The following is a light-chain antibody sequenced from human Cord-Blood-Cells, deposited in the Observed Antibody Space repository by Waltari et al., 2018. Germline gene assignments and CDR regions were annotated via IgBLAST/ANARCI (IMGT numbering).Light chain of an antibody. CDR3: SSYAGSNNLV. Sequence: QSALTQPPSASGSPGQSVTISCTGTSSDVGGYNYVSWYQQHPGKAPKLMIYEASKLPSGVPDRFSGSKSGNTASLTVSGLQAEDEADYYCSSYAGSNNLVFGGGTKLTVL. CDR1: SSDVGGYNY. CDR2: EAS. J-gene: IGLJ3*02. V-gene: IGLV2-8*01.